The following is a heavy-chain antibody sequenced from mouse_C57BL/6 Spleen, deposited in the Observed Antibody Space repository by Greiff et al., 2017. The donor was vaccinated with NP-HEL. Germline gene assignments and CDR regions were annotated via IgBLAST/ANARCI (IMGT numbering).Heavy chain of an antibody. CDR2: IYPRSGNT. Sequence: QVHVKQSGAELARPGASVKLSCKASGYTFTSYGISWVKQRTGQGLEWIGEIYPRSGNTNYNGKFKGKATLTADKSSSTAYMQLSSLTSEDSAVYCCARNGDSSAPAWFAYWGQGTLVTVSA. J-gene: IGHJ3*01. V-gene: IGHV1-81*01. D-gene: IGHD3-2*02. CDR3: ARNGDSSAPAWFAY. CDR1: GYTFTSYG.